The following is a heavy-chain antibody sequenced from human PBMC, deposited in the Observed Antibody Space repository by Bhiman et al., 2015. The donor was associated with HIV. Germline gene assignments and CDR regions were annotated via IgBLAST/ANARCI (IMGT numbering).Heavy chain of an antibody. CDR1: GFTFDDYG. J-gene: IGHJ5*02. Sequence: EVQLVESGGGLVQPGRSLRLSCAASGFTFDDYGMHWVRQAPGKGLEWVSGISWNSGTIGYADSVKGRFTISRDNAKNSLYLQMNSLRREDDARRYYLCKEIATGRYLRVVDALLVYFRGRTGRNRFD. V-gene: IGHV3-9*01. CDR3: LCKEIATGRYLRVVDALLVYFRGRTGRNRFD. CDR2: ISWNSGTI. D-gene: IGHD3-22*01.